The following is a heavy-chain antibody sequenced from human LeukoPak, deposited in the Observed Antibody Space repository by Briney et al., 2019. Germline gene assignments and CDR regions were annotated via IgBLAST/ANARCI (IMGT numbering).Heavy chain of an antibody. Sequence: PSETLSLTCTVSGGSISSSGYYWGWIRQPPGKGLEWIGSMYYSGSTYHNPSLKSRVTISIDTSKNQFSLKLSSVTAADTAVYYCARARNYYDSSDYYYEGDAFDIWGQGTMVTVSS. V-gene: IGHV4-39*07. CDR2: MYYSGST. D-gene: IGHD3-22*01. CDR3: ARARNYYDSSDYYYEGDAFDI. J-gene: IGHJ3*02. CDR1: GGSISSSGYY.